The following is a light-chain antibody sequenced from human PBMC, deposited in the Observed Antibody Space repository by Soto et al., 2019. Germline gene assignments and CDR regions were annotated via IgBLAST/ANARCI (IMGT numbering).Light chain of an antibody. J-gene: IGKJ1*01. Sequence: IVMTQSPATLSVYPGERATLSCRASQSVTSNLAWYQQKPGQAPRILIYAASTRATGIPARFSGSGSGTEFTLTISSLQSEDFAVYYCQQYDNWWTFGQGTKVDIK. V-gene: IGKV3-15*01. CDR2: AAS. CDR1: QSVTSN. CDR3: QQYDNWWT.